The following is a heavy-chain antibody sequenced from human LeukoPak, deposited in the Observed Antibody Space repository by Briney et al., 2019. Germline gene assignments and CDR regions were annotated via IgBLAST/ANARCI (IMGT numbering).Heavy chain of an antibody. J-gene: IGHJ4*02. CDR1: GFTFGDYA. CDR3: TRDPMWELWFDY. V-gene: IGHV3-49*04. D-gene: IGHD1-26*01. Sequence: GGSLRLSCTASGFTFGDYAMSWVRQAPGKGLEWVAFIRSKAYGGTTEYAASVKGRFTISRDDSKSIAYLQMNSLKTEDTAVYYCTRDPMWELWFDYWGQGPLVTVSS. CDR2: IRSKAYGGTT.